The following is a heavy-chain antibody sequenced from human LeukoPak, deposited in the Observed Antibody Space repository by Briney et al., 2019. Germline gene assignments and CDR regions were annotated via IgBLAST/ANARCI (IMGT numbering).Heavy chain of an antibody. CDR1: GGSISSYY. Sequence: PSETLSLTCTVSGGSISSYYWSWIRQPAGKALEWIGRIYNSGSTSYNPSLKSRVTISVDKSKNQFSLKLSSVTAADTAVYCCARVSGELLSPGAFDIWGQGTLITVSS. CDR2: IYNSGST. CDR3: ARVSGELLSPGAFDI. J-gene: IGHJ3*02. D-gene: IGHD1-26*01. V-gene: IGHV4-4*07.